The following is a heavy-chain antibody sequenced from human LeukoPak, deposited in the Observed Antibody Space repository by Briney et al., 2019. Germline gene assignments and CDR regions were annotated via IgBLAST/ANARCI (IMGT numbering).Heavy chain of an antibody. Sequence: GGSLRLSCAASGFTFSSYAMSLVRQAPGKGLEWVSTINGGGVNTHYADSVGGRFTISRDNSKNTLFLQMNSLRDEDTAVYYCAKDLYSNYGPADYWGQGNLVTVSS. D-gene: IGHD4-11*01. CDR2: INGGGVNT. V-gene: IGHV3-23*01. CDR3: AKDLYSNYGPADY. J-gene: IGHJ4*02. CDR1: GFTFSSYA.